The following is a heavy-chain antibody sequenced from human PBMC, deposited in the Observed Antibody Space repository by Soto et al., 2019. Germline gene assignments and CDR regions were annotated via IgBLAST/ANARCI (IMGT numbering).Heavy chain of an antibody. D-gene: IGHD4-17*01. CDR1: GFTFSNFA. V-gene: IGHV3-64D*06. J-gene: IGHJ4*02. CDR3: VEVDQPLRYGIDY. Sequence: LRLSCSAPGFTFSNFAMHWVRQAQGKSSNYVTTITSNGDNTYHADTVQGRFNISIDNSMSTLCLQVTGVKYEETAVYYYVEVDQPLRYGIDYWGQGALVTVSS. CDR2: ITSNGDNT.